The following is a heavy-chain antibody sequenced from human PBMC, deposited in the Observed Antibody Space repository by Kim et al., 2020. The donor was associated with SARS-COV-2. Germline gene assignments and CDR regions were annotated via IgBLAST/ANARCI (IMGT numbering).Heavy chain of an antibody. D-gene: IGHD3-3*01. J-gene: IGHJ4*02. CDR1: GFTFSSYA. Sequence: GGSLRLSCAASGFTFSSYAMSWVRQAPGKGLEWVSTISGSGGSTYYADSVKGRFTISRDNSKNTLYLQMNSLRAEDTAVYYCAKDPFYDFWSGYYFDYWGQGTLFTVSS. CDR3: AKDPFYDFWSGYYFDY. CDR2: ISGSGGST. V-gene: IGHV3-23*01.